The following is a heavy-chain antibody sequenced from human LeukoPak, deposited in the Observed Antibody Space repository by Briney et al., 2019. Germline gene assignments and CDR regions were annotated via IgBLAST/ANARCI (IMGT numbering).Heavy chain of an antibody. V-gene: IGHV3-30-3*01. D-gene: IGHD3-9*01. J-gene: IGHJ4*02. CDR1: GFTFSSYA. Sequence: GGSLRLSCAASGFTFSSYAMHWVRQAPGKGLGWVAVISYDGSNKYYADSVKGRFTISRDNSKNTLYLQMNSLRAEDTAVYYCASPPINDILPLSHWGQGTLVTVSS. CDR2: ISYDGSNK. CDR3: ASPPINDILPLSH.